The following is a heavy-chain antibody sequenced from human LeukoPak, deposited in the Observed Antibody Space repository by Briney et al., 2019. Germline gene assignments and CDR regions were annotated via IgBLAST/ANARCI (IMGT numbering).Heavy chain of an antibody. V-gene: IGHV3-21*01. CDR3: ARDLVVVVPAASYLGAFDI. J-gene: IGHJ3*02. Sequence: PGGSLRLSCAASGFTFSTYNMNWVRQAPGKGLEWVSSISSSISYIYYADSVKGRFTISRDNANNSLYLQMNSLRAEDTAVYYCARDLVVVVPAASYLGAFDIWGQGTMVTVSS. CDR1: GFTFSTYN. CDR2: ISSSISYI. D-gene: IGHD2-2*01.